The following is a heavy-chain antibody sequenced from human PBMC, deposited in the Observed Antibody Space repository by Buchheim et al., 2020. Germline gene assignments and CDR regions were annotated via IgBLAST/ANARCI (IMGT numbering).Heavy chain of an antibody. D-gene: IGHD6-19*01. CDR3: ARVRASGWYFFDF. Sequence: QVQLQESGPRLVKPSETLSLTCTASGGSISGYYWSWIRQPPEKGLEWIGYVSYSGTTVYEPSLERRVTISVDTPNKQFSLKLTSATAADTVVYYCARVRASGWYFFDFWGQGTL. CDR2: VSYSGTT. J-gene: IGHJ4*02. V-gene: IGHV4-59*01. CDR1: GGSISGYY.